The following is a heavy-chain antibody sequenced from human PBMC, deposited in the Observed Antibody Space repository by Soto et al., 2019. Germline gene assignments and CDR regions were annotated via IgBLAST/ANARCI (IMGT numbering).Heavy chain of an antibody. D-gene: IGHD6-13*01. CDR1: GGTFSSYA. CDR3: ARDDFRNIAAAVPAGYYYGMDV. CDR2: IIPIFGTA. J-gene: IGHJ6*02. V-gene: IGHV1-69*13. Sequence: ASVKVSCKASGGTFSSYAISWVRQAPGQGLEWMGGIIPIFGTANYAQKFQGRVTITADESTSTAYMELSSPRSEDTAVYYCARDDFRNIAAAVPAGYYYGMDVWGQGTTFTVSS.